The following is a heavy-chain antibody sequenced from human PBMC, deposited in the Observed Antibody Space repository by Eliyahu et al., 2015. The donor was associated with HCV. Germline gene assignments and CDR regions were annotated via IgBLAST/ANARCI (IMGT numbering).Heavy chain of an antibody. V-gene: IGHV3-7*01. CDR2: IKEDGNEK. J-gene: IGHJ4*02. CDR3: AREEELTGTTWAY. Sequence: EVQLVESXGXXVQXGGSLRLSCAASGXTXSRYWXSWVRQAPGKGLGWVANIKEDGNEKNYVDXVRGRFTISRDNAKKSLYLQMNSLRAEDTAVYYCAREEELTGTTWAYWGQGTLVTVSS. D-gene: IGHD1-20*01. CDR1: GXTXSRYW.